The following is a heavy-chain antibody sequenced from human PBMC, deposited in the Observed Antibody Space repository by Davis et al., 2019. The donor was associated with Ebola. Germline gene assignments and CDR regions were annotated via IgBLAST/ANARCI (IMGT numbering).Heavy chain of an antibody. CDR3: ARFLFGGADGMDV. CDR1: GYSFTNYW. Sequence: PGGSLRLSCKASGYSFTNYWIGWVRQMPGKGLEWTAIIYPDDSDSRYSPSFQGQVTISADKSISTAYLQWTSLKASDTAMYYCARFLFGGADGMDVWGPGTTVTVSS. D-gene: IGHD2-15*01. V-gene: IGHV5-51*01. J-gene: IGHJ6*02. CDR2: IYPDDSDS.